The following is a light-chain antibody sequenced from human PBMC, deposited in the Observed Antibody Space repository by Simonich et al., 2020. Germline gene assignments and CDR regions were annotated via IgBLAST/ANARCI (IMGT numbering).Light chain of an antibody. CDR2: GAS. CDR1: QSVSSN. CDR3: QQYNNWPMYT. V-gene: IGKV3-15*01. J-gene: IGKJ2*01. Sequence: EIVMTQSPATLSVSPGERATLSCRASQSVSSNLAWYQQKPGQAPRLLIYGASTRATGSPARFSGSGSGTEFTLTISSMQSEDFAVYYCQQYNNWPMYTFGQVTKLEIK.